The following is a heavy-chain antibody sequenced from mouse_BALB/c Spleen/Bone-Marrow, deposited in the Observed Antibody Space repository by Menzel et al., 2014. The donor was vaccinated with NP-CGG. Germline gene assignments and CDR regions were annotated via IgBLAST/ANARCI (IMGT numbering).Heavy chain of an antibody. J-gene: IGHJ4*01. CDR1: GYTFTNYW. Sequence: QVHVKQSGAELVKPGASVKLSCEASGYTFTNYWMHWVNQRPGQGLEWIGEINPTNGRPNYNEEFKSKATLTVDKSSSTAYMQLSSLTSEDSAVYYCARRGDYYGAMDYWGQGTSVTVSS. CDR3: ARRGDYYGAMDY. CDR2: INPTNGRP. D-gene: IGHD1-1*01. V-gene: IGHV1S81*02.